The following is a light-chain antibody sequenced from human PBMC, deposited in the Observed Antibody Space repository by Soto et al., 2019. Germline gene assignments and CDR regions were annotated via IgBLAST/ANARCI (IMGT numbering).Light chain of an antibody. J-gene: IGKJ1*01. V-gene: IGKV1-39*01. CDR1: ESISNY. Sequence: DIQMTQSPSSLSASVGDRVTITCRASESISNYLNWYQQKVGKAPKLLIYAASSLQRGVSSRFSGSGSGTDFTLTINNLQPEDFATYYCQQSYGTPQTFGQGTKVEIK. CDR2: AAS. CDR3: QQSYGTPQT.